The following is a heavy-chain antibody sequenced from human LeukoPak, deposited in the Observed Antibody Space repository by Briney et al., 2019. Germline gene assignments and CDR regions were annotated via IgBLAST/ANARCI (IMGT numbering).Heavy chain of an antibody. CDR2: TYSDGTT. Sequence: GGSLRLSCGASGFAVSNNHMSWVRQAPGKGLEWFSITYSDGTTYYADSVKGRFTISRDNSRNTLYVQMNSLRAEDTAVYFCARDPVEVTTSMLGGVKRTVTDYYGMDVWGQGTTVTVSS. J-gene: IGHJ6*02. CDR3: ARDPVEVTTSMLGGVKRTVTDYYGMDV. V-gene: IGHV3-53*01. D-gene: IGHD3-16*01. CDR1: GFAVSNNH.